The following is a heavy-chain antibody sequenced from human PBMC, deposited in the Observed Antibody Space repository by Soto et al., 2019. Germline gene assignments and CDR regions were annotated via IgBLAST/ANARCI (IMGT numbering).Heavy chain of an antibody. CDR2: TYYRSKWYN. CDR3: ARCAPDYIGYYFDY. J-gene: IGHJ4*02. V-gene: IGHV6-1*01. CDR1: GDSVSSNSVA. D-gene: IGHD3-16*01. Sequence: PSQTLSLTCAISGDSVSSNSVAWNWIRQSPSRGLEWLGRTYYRSKWYNDYAVSVKSRLTINPDTSKNQFSLQLNSVTPEDTAVYYCARCAPDYIGYYFDYWGQGTLVNVSS.